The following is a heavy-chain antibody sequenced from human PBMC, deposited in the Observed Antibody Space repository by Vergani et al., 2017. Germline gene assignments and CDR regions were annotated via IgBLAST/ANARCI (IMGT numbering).Heavy chain of an antibody. J-gene: IGHJ4*02. D-gene: IGHD5-12*01. V-gene: IGHV3-23*04. CDR3: TXGSRGYTGYFFDY. CDR1: GFSFPGYA. CDR2: VSGSSATP. Sequence: EVQLVESGGGLVQPGGSLRLSCEASGFSFPGYAMSWVRQAPGKGLEWVSSVSGSSATPYYADSVKGRFIISRDNSKNTLHLQMNSLRADDTAVYYCTXGSRGYTGYFFDYWGQGTLATVSS.